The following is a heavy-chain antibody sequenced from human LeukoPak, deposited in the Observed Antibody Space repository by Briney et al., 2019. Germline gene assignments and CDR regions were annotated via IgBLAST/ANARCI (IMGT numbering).Heavy chain of an antibody. D-gene: IGHD3-22*01. CDR1: GFTFSSYG. CDR2: IRYDGSNK. Sequence: GGSLRLSCAASGFTFSSYGMHWVRQAPGKGLEWVAFIRYDGSNKYYADSVKGRFTISRDNSKNTLYLQMNSLRAEDTAVYYCAKDLYDSSGYASGSAFDIWGQGTMVTVSS. CDR3: AKDLYDSSGYASGSAFDI. J-gene: IGHJ3*02. V-gene: IGHV3-30*02.